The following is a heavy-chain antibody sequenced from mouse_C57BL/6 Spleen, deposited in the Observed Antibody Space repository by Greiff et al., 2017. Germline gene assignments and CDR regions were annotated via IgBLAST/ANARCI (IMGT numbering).Heavy chain of an antibody. CDR2: ISSGSSTI. D-gene: IGHD1-1*01. V-gene: IGHV5-17*01. J-gene: IGHJ4*01. Sequence: DVKLVESGGGLVKPGGSLKLSCAASGFTFSDYGMHWVRQAPEKGLEWVAYISSGSSTIYYADTVKGRFTISRDNAKNTLFLQMTSLRSEDTAMYYCASSLYYYGSSTYAMDYWGQGTSVTVSS. CDR3: ASSLYYYGSSTYAMDY. CDR1: GFTFSDYG.